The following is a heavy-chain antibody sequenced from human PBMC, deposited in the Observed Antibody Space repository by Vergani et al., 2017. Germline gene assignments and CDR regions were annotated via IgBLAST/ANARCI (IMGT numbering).Heavy chain of an antibody. CDR2: IFTSGNS. J-gene: IGHJ6*03. CDR1: GDPITNGGFS. V-gene: IGHV4-30-2*01. D-gene: IGHD3-16*01. CDR3: AIASFRALVGYYCYMDV. Sequence: QLPLQESGSGLVKPSQTLSLTCAVSGDPITNGGFSWNWIRQPPGKGPEWSVYIFTSGNSDYTPSLKNRVSISLDKSKNQFSLWVNSVNSADTAVYFCAIASFRALVGYYCYMDVWGKGKTVVVSS.